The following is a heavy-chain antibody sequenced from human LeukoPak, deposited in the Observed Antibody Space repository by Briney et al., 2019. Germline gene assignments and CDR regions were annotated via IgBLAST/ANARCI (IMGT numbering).Heavy chain of an antibody. V-gene: IGHV3-30*04. J-gene: IGHJ4*02. D-gene: IGHD2-21*02. CDR2: ISYDGSNK. CDR1: GFTFSSYA. CDR3: ARDLSLTAMNPPFDY. Sequence: GGSLRLSCAASGFTFSSYAMHWVRQAPGKGLEWVAVISYDGSNKYYADSMKGRFTISRDNSKNTLYLQMNSLRAEDTAVYYCARDLSLTAMNPPFDYWGQGTLVTVSS.